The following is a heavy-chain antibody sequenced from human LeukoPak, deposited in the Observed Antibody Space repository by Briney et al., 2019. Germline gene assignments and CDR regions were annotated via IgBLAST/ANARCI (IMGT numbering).Heavy chain of an antibody. J-gene: IGHJ4*02. CDR1: GFTFSTYS. Sequence: GGSLRLSCAASGFTFSTYSMNWVRQAPGKGPEWVSYISSSSTTIYYADSVKGRFTISRDNAKNSLFLQMSSLRAEHTAVYYCARDLNSYGPWGYWGQGTLVTVSS. CDR3: ARDLNSYGPWGY. D-gene: IGHD5-18*01. CDR2: ISSSSTTI. V-gene: IGHV3-48*01.